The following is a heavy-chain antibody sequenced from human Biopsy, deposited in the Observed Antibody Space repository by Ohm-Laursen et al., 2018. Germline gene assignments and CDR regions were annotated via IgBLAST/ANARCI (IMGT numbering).Heavy chain of an antibody. D-gene: IGHD3-9*01. V-gene: IGHV1-69*06. Sequence: ASVKVSCKAPGGTFSNYGVNWVRQAPGQGLEWLGGNIPILGTGNYAQKFQDRVTVAADTSTSTATMELRSRRSDDTAVYYCATKLTGYFHHWGQGTLVIVSS. CDR2: NIPILGTG. CDR1: GGTFSNYG. CDR3: ATKLTGYFHH. J-gene: IGHJ1*01.